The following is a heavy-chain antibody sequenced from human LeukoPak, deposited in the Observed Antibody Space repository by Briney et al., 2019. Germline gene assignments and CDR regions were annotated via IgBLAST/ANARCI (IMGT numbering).Heavy chain of an antibody. V-gene: IGHV4-59*11. Sequence: SETLSLTCTVSGGFISSHYCSWIRQPPGKGLEWIGYIYYSGSTNYNPSLKGRVTISVDTSKNQFSLKLSSVTAADTAVYYCARSSGIAAAGYFDYWGQGTLVTVSS. CDR3: ARSSGIAAAGYFDY. D-gene: IGHD6-13*01. J-gene: IGHJ4*02. CDR2: IYYSGST. CDR1: GGFISSHY.